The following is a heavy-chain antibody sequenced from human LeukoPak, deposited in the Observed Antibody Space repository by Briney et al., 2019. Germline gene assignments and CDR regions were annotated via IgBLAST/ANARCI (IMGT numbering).Heavy chain of an antibody. CDR3: ARGTTVTTSSDY. J-gene: IGHJ4*02. Sequence: GASVKVSCKASGGTFSSYAISWVRQAPGQGLEWMGRIIPILGIANYAQKFQGRVTIIADKSTSTAYMELSSLRSEDTAVYYCARGTTVTTSSDYWGQGTLVTVSS. D-gene: IGHD4-17*01. CDR2: IIPILGIA. CDR1: GGTFSSYA. V-gene: IGHV1-69*04.